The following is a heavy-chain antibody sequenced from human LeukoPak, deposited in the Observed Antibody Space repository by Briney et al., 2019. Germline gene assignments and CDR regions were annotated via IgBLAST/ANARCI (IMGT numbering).Heavy chain of an antibody. V-gene: IGHV3-66*01. D-gene: IGHD2-21*02. J-gene: IGHJ4*02. CDR1: EFSVGSNY. CDR2: IYSGGST. Sequence: PGGSLRLSCAASEFSVGSNYMTWVRQAPGKGLEWVSLIYSGGSTYYADSVKGRFTISRDNSKNTLYLQMNSLRAEDTAVYYCARICGGDCPPDYWGQGTLVTVSS. CDR3: ARICGGDCPPDY.